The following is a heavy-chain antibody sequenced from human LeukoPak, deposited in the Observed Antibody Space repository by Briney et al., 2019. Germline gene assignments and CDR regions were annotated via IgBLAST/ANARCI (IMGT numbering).Heavy chain of an antibody. J-gene: IGHJ4*02. CDR3: ARDLSY. CDR1: GFTVSSNY. Sequence: GGSLRLSCAASGFTVSSNYMSWVRQAPGKGLEWVAVIYSGVNTYYADSVKGRFTISRDNSKNTLYLQMNSLRAEDTAVYYCARDLSYWGRGTLVTVSS. V-gene: IGHV3-53*01. CDR2: IYSGVNT.